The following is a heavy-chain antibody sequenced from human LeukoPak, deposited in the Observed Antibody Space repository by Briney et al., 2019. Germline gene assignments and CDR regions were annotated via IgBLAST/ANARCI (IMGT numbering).Heavy chain of an antibody. CDR1: GFTFSSHG. J-gene: IGHJ4*02. CDR2: IWYVGSTK. Sequence: GGSLRLSCAASGFTFSSHGMHWVRQAPGKGLEWVAVIWYVGSTKYYADSVKGRFAISRDNSENTLWLQMNSLRAEDTAAYYCARWGPDRGVDYWGQGTQVTVSS. D-gene: IGHD3-16*01. V-gene: IGHV3-33*01. CDR3: ARWGPDRGVDY.